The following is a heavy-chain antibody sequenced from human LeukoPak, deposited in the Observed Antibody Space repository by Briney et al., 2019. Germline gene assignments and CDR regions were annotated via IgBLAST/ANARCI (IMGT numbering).Heavy chain of an antibody. J-gene: IGHJ4*02. CDR1: GGSFSGYY. CDR2: INHSGST. Sequence: KTSETLSLTCAVYGGSFSGYYWSWIRQPPGKGLEWIGEINHSGSTNYNPSLKSRVTISVDTSKNQFSLKLTSVTAADTAVYYCARAVEYNFWSGLQRRAATFDYWGQGTLVTVSS. D-gene: IGHD3-3*01. CDR3: ARAVEYNFWSGLQRRAATFDY. V-gene: IGHV4-34*01.